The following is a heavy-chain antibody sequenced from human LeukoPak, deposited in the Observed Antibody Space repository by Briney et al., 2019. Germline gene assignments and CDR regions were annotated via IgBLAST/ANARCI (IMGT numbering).Heavy chain of an antibody. Sequence: SETLSLTCAVYGGSFSGYYWNWIRQPPGKGLEWIGEINQSGTTNYNPSLKSRVTISVDTSKNQFSLKLRSVTAADTAVYYCARISSSNWFNERGAFDVWGQGTMVTVSS. CDR2: INQSGTT. J-gene: IGHJ3*01. V-gene: IGHV4-34*01. CDR1: GGSFSGYY. D-gene: IGHD6-13*01. CDR3: ARISSSNWFNERGAFDV.